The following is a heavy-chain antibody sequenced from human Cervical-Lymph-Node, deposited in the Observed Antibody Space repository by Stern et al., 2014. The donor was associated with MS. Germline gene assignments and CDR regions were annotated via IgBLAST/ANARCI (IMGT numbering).Heavy chain of an antibody. Sequence: VQLEESGGGVVQPGRSLRLSCAASGFTFSSSGMHWVRQAPGKALEWLAIIWYDGSNTYYADSVKGRFTISRDNSKNTLYLQMNSLRAEDTAVYYCAREGGNTAEYFQHWGQGTLVTVSS. CDR3: AREGGNTAEYFQH. D-gene: IGHD4-23*01. CDR2: IWYDGSNT. J-gene: IGHJ1*01. CDR1: GFTFSSSG. V-gene: IGHV3-33*01.